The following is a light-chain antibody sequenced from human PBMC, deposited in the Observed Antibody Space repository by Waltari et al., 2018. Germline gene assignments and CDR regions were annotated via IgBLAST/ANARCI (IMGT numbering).Light chain of an antibody. CDR3: QKLDNYPPPT. Sequence: DFQLTQSPSFLSASVGDRVTITCRASQGISRHLAWYQQKPGEAPKLPIYDVSTLQSGVPSRFSGSGFGTEFTLTISSLQPEDSATYYCQKLDNYPPPTFGQGTRLEI. V-gene: IGKV1-9*01. J-gene: IGKJ5*01. CDR1: QGISRH. CDR2: DVS.